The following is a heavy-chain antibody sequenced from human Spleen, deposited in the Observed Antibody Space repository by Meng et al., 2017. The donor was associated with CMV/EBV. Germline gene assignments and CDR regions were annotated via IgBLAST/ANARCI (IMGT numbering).Heavy chain of an antibody. J-gene: IGHJ4*02. Sequence: GESLKISCAASGFTFSAYGMHWFRQAPGKGLEWVAVIWYDGSNKYYADSVKGRFIISRDNPKNTLYLQMNSLRAEDTAVYYCAKANSYGLYYFDYWGQGTLVTVSS. V-gene: IGHV3-33*06. CDR3: AKANSYGLYYFDY. CDR2: IWYDGSNK. CDR1: GFTFSAYG. D-gene: IGHD5-18*01.